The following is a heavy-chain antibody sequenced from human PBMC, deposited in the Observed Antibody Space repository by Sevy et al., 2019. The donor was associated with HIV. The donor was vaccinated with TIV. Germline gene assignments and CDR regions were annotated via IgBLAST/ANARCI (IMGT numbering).Heavy chain of an antibody. CDR1: GFTFSSYA. D-gene: IGHD1-26*01. V-gene: IGHV3-30-3*01. J-gene: IGHJ5*02. Sequence: GGSLRLSCAASGFTFSSYAMHWVRQAPGKGLEWVAVISYDGSNKYYGDSVKGRFTISRDNSKNTLYLQMNSLRAEDTAVYYCAGRGLSDNWFDPWGQGTLVTVSS. CDR2: ISYDGSNK. CDR3: AGRGLSDNWFDP.